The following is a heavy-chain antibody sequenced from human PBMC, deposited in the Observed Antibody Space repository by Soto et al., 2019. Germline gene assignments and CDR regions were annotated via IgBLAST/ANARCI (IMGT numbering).Heavy chain of an antibody. V-gene: IGHV4-31*03. CDR3: ARDLSGSGYYYGWFDP. D-gene: IGHD3-22*01. CDR1: GGSIGSGGYY. Sequence: QVQLQESGPGLVKPSQTLSLTCTVSGGSIGSGGYYWSWIRQHPGKGLEWIGYIYYSGSTYYNPSLKSRVTISVDTSKNQFSLKLSSVTAADTAVYYCARDLSGSGYYYGWFDPWGQGTLVTVSS. J-gene: IGHJ5*02. CDR2: IYYSGST.